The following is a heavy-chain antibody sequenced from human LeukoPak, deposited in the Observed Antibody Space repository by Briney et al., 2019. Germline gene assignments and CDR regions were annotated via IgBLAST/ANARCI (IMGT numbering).Heavy chain of an antibody. D-gene: IGHD4-17*01. V-gene: IGHV3-30*04. CDR3: ARDYGDYEGGIDY. J-gene: IGHJ4*02. Sequence: GGSLRLSCAASGFTFSSYAMHWVRQAPGKGLEWVAVISYDGSNKYYADSVKGRFTISRDNSKNTLYLQVNSLRAEDTAVYYCARDYGDYEGGIDYWGQGTLVTVSS. CDR2: ISYDGSNK. CDR1: GFTFSSYA.